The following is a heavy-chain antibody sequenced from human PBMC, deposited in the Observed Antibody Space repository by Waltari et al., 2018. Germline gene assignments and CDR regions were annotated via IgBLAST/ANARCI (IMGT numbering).Heavy chain of an antibody. V-gene: IGHV2-26*01. D-gene: IGHD4-17*01. CDR1: GFSLSNARMG. J-gene: IGHJ5*02. CDR3: ARFTVTTLGNWVDP. Sequence: QVTLKESGPVLVKPTETLTLTCTVSGFSLSNARMGVSWIRQPPGKALEWLAHIFSNDEKSYSTSLKSRLTISKDTSKSQVVLTMTNMDPVDTATYYCARFTVTTLGNWVDPWGQGTLVTVSS. CDR2: IFSNDEK.